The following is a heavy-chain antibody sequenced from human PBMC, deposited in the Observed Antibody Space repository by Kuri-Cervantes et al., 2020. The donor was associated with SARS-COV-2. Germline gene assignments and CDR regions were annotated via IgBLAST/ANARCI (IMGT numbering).Heavy chain of an antibody. Sequence: ASVKVSCKASGYTFTSYGISWVRQAPGQGLEWMGWISAYNGNTNYAQKLQGRVTMTKDTSTSTAYMELRSLRSDDTAVYYCARDRVTPNSCANYYDSSGYDPWGQGTMVTVSS. J-gene: IGHJ5*02. CDR3: ARDRVTPNSCANYYDSSGYDP. V-gene: IGHV1-18*04. CDR1: GYTFTSYG. CDR2: ISAYNGNT. D-gene: IGHD3-22*01.